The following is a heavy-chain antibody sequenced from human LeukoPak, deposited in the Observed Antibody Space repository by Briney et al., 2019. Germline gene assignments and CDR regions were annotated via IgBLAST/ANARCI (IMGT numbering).Heavy chain of an antibody. CDR2: IYYSGST. V-gene: IGHV4-39*07. J-gene: IGHJ4*02. CDR1: GGSISSSSYY. CDR3: ARVSLIVATRPFDY. D-gene: IGHD5-12*01. Sequence: KASETLSLTCTVSGGSISSSSYYWGWIRQPPGKGLEWIGSIYYSGSTYYNPSLKSRVTISVDTSKNQLFLKLSSVTAADTAVYYCARVSLIVATRPFDYWGQGTLVTVSS.